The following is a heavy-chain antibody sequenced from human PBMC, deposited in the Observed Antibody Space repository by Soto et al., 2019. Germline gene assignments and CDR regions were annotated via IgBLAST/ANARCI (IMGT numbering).Heavy chain of an antibody. Sequence: QVQLQESGPGLVKPSGTLSLTCAVSGGSISSSNWWSWVRQPPGKGLGWIGEIYHSGSTNDNPSLKCRVTISVHKSKNQSSLKLSSVTAADTAVYYCARSSGSGYYYGMDVWGQGTTVTVSS. V-gene: IGHV4-4*02. J-gene: IGHJ6*02. CDR3: ARSSGSGYYYGMDV. CDR2: IYHSGST. D-gene: IGHD3-10*01. CDR1: GGSISSSNW.